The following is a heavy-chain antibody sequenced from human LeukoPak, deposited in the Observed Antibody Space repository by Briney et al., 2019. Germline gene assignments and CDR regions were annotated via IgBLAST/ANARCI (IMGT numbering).Heavy chain of an antibody. CDR1: GFTFSSYA. CDR2: ISGGGYTT. V-gene: IGHV3-23*01. CDR3: AKDQRL. J-gene: IGHJ4*02. Sequence: PGGSLRLSCAASGFTFSSYAMSWVRQAPEKGLEWVSAISGGGYTTYYADSVKGRFTISRDNSKNTLYLQMNSLTVDDTAVYYCAKDQRLWGQGILVTVSS.